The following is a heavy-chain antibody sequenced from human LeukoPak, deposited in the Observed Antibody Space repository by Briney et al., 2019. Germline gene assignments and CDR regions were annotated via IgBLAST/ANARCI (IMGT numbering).Heavy chain of an antibody. Sequence: PGGSLRLSCAASGFTFSSYAMSWARQAPGKGLEWVSAISGSGGSTYYADSVKGRFTTSRDNSKNTLYLQMNSLRAEDTAVYYCAKDRANTYYYDSSGADYWGQGTLVTVSS. CDR2: ISGSGGST. CDR1: GFTFSSYA. J-gene: IGHJ4*02. CDR3: AKDRANTYYYDSSGADY. V-gene: IGHV3-23*01. D-gene: IGHD3-22*01.